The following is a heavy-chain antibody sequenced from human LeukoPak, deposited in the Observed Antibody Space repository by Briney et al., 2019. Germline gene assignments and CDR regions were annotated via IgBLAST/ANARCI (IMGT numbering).Heavy chain of an antibody. D-gene: IGHD3-22*01. V-gene: IGHV4-59*08. CDR2: IYYSGST. Sequence: PSETLSLTCTVSGGSISSYYWSWIRQPPGKGLEWIGYIYYSGSTNYNPSLKSRVTISVDTSKNQFSLKLSSVTAADTAVYYCARHRNYYDSSGPLDYWGQGTLVTVSS. J-gene: IGHJ4*02. CDR3: ARHRNYYDSSGPLDY. CDR1: GGSISSYY.